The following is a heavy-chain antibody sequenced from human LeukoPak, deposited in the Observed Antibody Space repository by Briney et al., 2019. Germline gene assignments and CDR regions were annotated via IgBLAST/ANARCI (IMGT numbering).Heavy chain of an antibody. V-gene: IGHV3-23*01. CDR3: AKGSRDSRPYYFDF. CDR1: GFTFNNYV. CDR2: IGGSGDAT. Sequence: PGASLRLSCAASGFTFNNYVMSWIRQAPGKRLEWASAIGGSGDATYYADSVKGRFTISRDNSRNTLYLQMNSPRAEDMAIYYCAKGSRDSRPYYFDFWGLGTLVTVSS. J-gene: IGHJ4*02. D-gene: IGHD3-3*01.